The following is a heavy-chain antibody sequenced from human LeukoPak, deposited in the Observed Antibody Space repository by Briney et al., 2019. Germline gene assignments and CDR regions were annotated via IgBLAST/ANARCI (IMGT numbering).Heavy chain of an antibody. CDR3: ARGGDIVVVVAATDNAFDI. D-gene: IGHD2-15*01. CDR1: GYTFTSYG. J-gene: IGHJ3*02. CDR2: ICAYNGNT. V-gene: IGHV1-18*01. Sequence: AASVKVSCKASGYTFTSYGISWVRQAPGQGLDWMGWICAYNGNTNYAQKLQGRVTMTTDTSTSTAYMEMRSLRSDDTAVYYSARGGDIVVVVAATDNAFDISGQGTMVTVSS.